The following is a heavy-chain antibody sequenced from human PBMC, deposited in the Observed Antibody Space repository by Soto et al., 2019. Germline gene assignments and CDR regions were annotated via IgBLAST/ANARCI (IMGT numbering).Heavy chain of an antibody. CDR3: ARDNRVAVAGSYWYFDL. J-gene: IGHJ2*01. CDR1: GYTFTSYA. V-gene: IGHV1-3*05. D-gene: IGHD6-19*01. CDR2: INAGNGNT. Sequence: QVQLVQSGAEEKKPGASVKVSCKASGYTFTSYAMHWVRQAPGQRLEWMGWINAGNGNTKYSQKFQGRVTITRDTSASTAYMELSSLRSEDTAVYYCARDNRVAVAGSYWYFDLWGRGNLVTVSS.